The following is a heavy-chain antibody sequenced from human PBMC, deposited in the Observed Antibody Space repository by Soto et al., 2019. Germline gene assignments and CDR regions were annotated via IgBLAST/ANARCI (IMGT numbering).Heavy chain of an antibody. CDR2: IYYSGST. CDR1: GGSISSSSYY. V-gene: IGHV4-39*01. CDR3: ARRGLDRVGAFPFDY. D-gene: IGHD1-26*01. Sequence: SETLSLTCTVSGGSISSSSYYWGWIRQPPGKGLEWIGSIYYSGSTYYNPSLKSRVTISVDTSKNQFSLKLSSVTAADTAVYYCARRGLDRVGAFPFDYWGQGTLVTVSS. J-gene: IGHJ4*02.